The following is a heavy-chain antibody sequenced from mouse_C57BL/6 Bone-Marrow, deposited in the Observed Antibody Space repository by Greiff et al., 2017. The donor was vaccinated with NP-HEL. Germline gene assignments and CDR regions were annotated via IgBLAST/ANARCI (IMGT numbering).Heavy chain of an antibody. CDR1: GFTFSDYY. D-gene: IGHD1-1*01. Sequence: EVKLVESGGGLVQPGGSLKLSCAASGFTFSDYYMYWVRQTPETRLEWVAYISNGGGSTYYPDTVKGRFTISRDNAKNTLYLQMSRLKSEDTAMYYCARRGSSDYFDYWGQGTTLTVSS. CDR2: ISNGGGST. V-gene: IGHV5-12*01. J-gene: IGHJ2*01. CDR3: ARRGSSDYFDY.